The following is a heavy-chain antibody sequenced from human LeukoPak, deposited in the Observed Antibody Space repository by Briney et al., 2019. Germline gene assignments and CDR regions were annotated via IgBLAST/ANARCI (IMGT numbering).Heavy chain of an antibody. CDR1: GGSFSGYY. D-gene: IGHD3-10*01. Sequence: SQTLSLTCAVYGGSFSGYYWSWIRQPPGKGLEWIGEINHSGSTNYNPSLKSRVTISVDTSKNQFSLKLSSVTAADTAVYYCARGARPSRITMVRGVTFDYWGQGTLVTVSS. CDR2: INHSGST. CDR3: ARGARPSRITMVRGVTFDY. J-gene: IGHJ4*02. V-gene: IGHV4-34*01.